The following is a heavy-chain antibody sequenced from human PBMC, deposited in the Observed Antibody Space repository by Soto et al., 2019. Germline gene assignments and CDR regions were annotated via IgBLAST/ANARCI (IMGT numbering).Heavy chain of an antibody. V-gene: IGHV4-31*03. CDR2: IYYSGST. D-gene: IGHD5-12*01. CDR3: ARSFGGGYDLGGWFDP. J-gene: IGHJ5*02. CDR1: GGSISGGVYY. Sequence: PSETLSLTCTVSGGSISGGVYYWSWIRQHPGKGLEWIGYIYYSGSTYYNPSLKSRVTISVDTSKNQFSLKLSSVTAADTAVYYCARSFGGGYDLGGWFDPWGQGTLVTVSS.